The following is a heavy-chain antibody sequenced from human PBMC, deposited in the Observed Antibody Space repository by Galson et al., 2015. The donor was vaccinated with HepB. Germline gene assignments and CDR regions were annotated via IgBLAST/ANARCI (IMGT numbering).Heavy chain of an antibody. J-gene: IGHJ6*02. CDR1: GFTFSSYA. V-gene: IGHV3-23*01. Sequence: SLRLSCAASGFTFSSYAMSWVRQAPGKGLEWVSAISGGGGGTYYADSVKGRFTISRDNSKNTLYLQMNSLRAEDTAVYYCAKSVVPAAVLPYYYYYDMDVWGQGTTVTVSS. CDR3: AKSVVPAAVLPYYYYYDMDV. CDR2: ISGGGGGT. D-gene: IGHD2-2*01.